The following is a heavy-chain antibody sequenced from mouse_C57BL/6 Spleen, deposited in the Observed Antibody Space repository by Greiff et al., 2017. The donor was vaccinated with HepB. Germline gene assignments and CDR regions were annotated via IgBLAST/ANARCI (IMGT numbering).Heavy chain of an antibody. J-gene: IGHJ2*01. CDR3: ARTIYYGSSYDYFDY. V-gene: IGHV1-64*01. Sequence: QVQLQQPGAELVKPGASVKLSCKASGYTFTSYWMHWVKQRPGQGLEWTGMIHPNSGSTNYNEKFKSKATLTVDKSSSTAYMQLSSLTSEDSAVYYCARTIYYGSSYDYFDYWGQGTTLTVSS. D-gene: IGHD1-1*01. CDR2: IHPNSGST. CDR1: GYTFTSYW.